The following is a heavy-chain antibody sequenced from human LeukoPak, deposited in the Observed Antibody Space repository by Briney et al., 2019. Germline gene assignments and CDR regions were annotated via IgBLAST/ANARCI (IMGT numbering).Heavy chain of an antibody. CDR1: RESFSGYY. D-gene: IGHD6-19*01. V-gene: IGHV4-34*01. CDR3: ARGGGSGWYIDY. CDR2: INHSGST. Sequence: SETLSLTCAVYRESFSGYYWSWIRQPPGKGLEWIGEINHSGSTNHSPSLKSRVTISVDASKNQFSLQLSSVTAADTAVYYCARGGGSGWYIDYWGQGTLVTVSS. J-gene: IGHJ4*02.